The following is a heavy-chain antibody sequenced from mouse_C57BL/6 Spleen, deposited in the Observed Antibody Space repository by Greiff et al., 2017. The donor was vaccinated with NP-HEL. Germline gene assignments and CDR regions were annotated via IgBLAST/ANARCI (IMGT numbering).Heavy chain of an antibody. V-gene: IGHV1-81*01. CDR2: IYPRSGNT. CDR3: ARARSTMITTSFAY. Sequence: VKLQESGAELARPGASVKLSCKASGYTFTSYGISWVKQRTGQGLEWIGEIYPRSGNTYYNEKFKGKATLTADKSSSTAYMELRSLTSEDSAVYFCARARSTMITTSFAYWGQGTLVTVSA. CDR1: GYTFTSYG. D-gene: IGHD2-4*01. J-gene: IGHJ3*01.